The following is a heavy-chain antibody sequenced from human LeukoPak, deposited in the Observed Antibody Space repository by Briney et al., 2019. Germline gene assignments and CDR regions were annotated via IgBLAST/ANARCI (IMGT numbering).Heavy chain of an antibody. D-gene: IGHD2-2*01. CDR3: ARDELGMP. J-gene: IGHJ3*01. V-gene: IGHV3-23*01. CDR1: GFTFSSYA. CDR2: ISGSGGST. Sequence: PGGSLRLSCAASGFTFSSYAMSWVRQAPGKGLEWVSAISGSGGSTYYADSVKGRFTISRDNARNSLYLQMNSLRAEDTAVYYCARDELGMPWGQGTMVTVSS.